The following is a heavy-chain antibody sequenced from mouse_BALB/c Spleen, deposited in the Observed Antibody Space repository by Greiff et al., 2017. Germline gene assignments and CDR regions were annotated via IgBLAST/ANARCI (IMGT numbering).Heavy chain of an antibody. V-gene: IGHV5-12-1*01. CDR2: ISSGGGST. Sequence: EVQLVESGGGLVKPGGSLKLSCAASGFAFSSYDMSWVRQTPEKRLEWVAYISSGGGSTYYPDTVKGRFTISRDNAKNTLYLQMSSLKSEDTAMYYCARHENYYASFAYWGQGTLVTVSA. CDR3: ARHENYYASFAY. CDR1: GFAFSSYD. J-gene: IGHJ3*01. D-gene: IGHD1-1*01.